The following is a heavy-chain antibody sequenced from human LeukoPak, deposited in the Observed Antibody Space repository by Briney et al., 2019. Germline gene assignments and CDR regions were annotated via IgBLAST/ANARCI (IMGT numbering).Heavy chain of an antibody. J-gene: IGHJ4*02. CDR2: ISSSDNTI. Sequence: PGGSLRLSCVASGFTFSSYEMNWVRQAPGKGLEWVSYISSSDNTISYADSVKGRFTISRDSAKNSLYLQMNSLKAEDTAVYYCAKDQTPYYWGQGTLATVSS. CDR3: AKDQTPYY. CDR1: GFTFSSYE. V-gene: IGHV3-48*03. D-gene: IGHD4-23*01.